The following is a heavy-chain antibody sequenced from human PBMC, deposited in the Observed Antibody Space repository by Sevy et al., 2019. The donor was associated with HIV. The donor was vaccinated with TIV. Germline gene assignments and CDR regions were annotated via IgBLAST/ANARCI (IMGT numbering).Heavy chain of an antibody. CDR1: GFTFSSYA. Sequence: GGSLRLSCAASGFTFSSYAMHWVRHAPGKGLEWVAVISYDGSNKYYADSVKGRFTISRDNSKNTLYLQMNSLRAEDTAVYYCARAPGGSFPFDYWGQGTLVTVSS. D-gene: IGHD1-26*01. J-gene: IGHJ4*02. CDR3: ARAPGGSFPFDY. CDR2: ISYDGSNK. V-gene: IGHV3-30-3*01.